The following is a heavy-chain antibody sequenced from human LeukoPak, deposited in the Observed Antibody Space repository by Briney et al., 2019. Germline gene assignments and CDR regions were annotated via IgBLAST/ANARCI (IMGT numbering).Heavy chain of an antibody. CDR1: GFTFSTYA. CDR2: VSGNGGST. D-gene: IGHD2-15*01. Sequence: GGSLRLSCAASGFTFSTYAMTWVRQAPGKGLEWVSGVSGNGGSTYYADSVKGRFTISRDNSKNTQYLQMNSLRAEDTAVYYCAKGAVVVAASDYWGQGTLVTVSS. CDR3: AKGAVVVAASDY. V-gene: IGHV3-23*01. J-gene: IGHJ4*02.